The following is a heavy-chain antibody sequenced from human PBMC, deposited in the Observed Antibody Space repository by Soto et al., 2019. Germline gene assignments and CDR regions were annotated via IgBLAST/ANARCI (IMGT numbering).Heavy chain of an antibody. J-gene: IGHJ4*02. CDR3: ARGRDRYSYGMGAFDY. Sequence: SETLSLTCAVYGGSFSGYYWSWIRQPPGKGLEWSGEINHSGSTNCNPSRKSLVTISVDTSKNQFSLKLSSVTAADTAVYYCARGRDRYSYGMGAFDYWGQGTLVTVSS. V-gene: IGHV4-34*01. D-gene: IGHD5-18*01. CDR2: INHSGST. CDR1: GGSFSGYY.